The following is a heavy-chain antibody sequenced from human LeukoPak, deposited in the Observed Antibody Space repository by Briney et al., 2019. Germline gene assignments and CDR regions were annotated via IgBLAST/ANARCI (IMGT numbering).Heavy chain of an antibody. J-gene: IGHJ4*02. V-gene: IGHV4-59*08. CDR2: IYYSGST. CDR3: ARRYCSGGSHYSAFHY. D-gene: IGHD2-15*01. CDR1: GGSIRSYY. Sequence: SETLSLTCTVSGGSIRSYYWSWIRQPPGKGLEWIGYIYYSGSTKYNPSLKSRVTISVDTSKNQFSLNLSSVTAADTAVYYCARRYCSGGSHYSAFHYWGQGTLVTVSS.